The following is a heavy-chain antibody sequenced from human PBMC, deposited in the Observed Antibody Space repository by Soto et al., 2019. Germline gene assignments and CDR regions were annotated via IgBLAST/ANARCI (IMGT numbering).Heavy chain of an antibody. CDR1: GYTFNFYG. V-gene: IGHV1-18*01. CDR3: ARIGVSSGHESPDFDS. Sequence: QVQLVQSGAEVKKPGASVKVSCKASGYTFNFYGITWVRQAPGQGLEWMGWISGFNGNTNYAADRQGRFTMTTDTSTSTAYMERRGLRSDDTAVYYCARIGVSSGHESPDFDSWGQGTLVTVSS. J-gene: IGHJ4*02. CDR2: ISGFNGNT. D-gene: IGHD3-16*01.